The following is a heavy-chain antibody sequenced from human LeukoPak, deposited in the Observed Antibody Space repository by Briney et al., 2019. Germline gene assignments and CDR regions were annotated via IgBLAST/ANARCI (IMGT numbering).Heavy chain of an antibody. CDR2: IYTSGTT. D-gene: IGHD6-19*01. CDR3: ASQGSDSGWFYF. J-gene: IGHJ4*02. Sequence: PSETLSLTCTVSGGSVRRGNYYWTWIRQPAGSGLEWIGRIYTSGTTDYNPSLRTRVTISVDASRNQFSLKLTSVTAADTAIYYCASQGSDSGWFYFWGQGTLVTVSS. V-gene: IGHV4-61*02. CDR1: GGSVRRGNYY.